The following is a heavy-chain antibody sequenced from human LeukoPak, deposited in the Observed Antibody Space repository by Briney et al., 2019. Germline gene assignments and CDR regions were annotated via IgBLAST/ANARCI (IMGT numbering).Heavy chain of an antibody. CDR3: ARQHISGYYYFDY. Sequence: SETLSLTCTVSGGSISSYYWSWIRQPPGKGLEWIGYIYYSGGTNYNPSLKSRVTISVDTSKNQFSLKLSSVTAADTAFYYCARQHISGYYYFDYWGQGTLVTVSS. D-gene: IGHD3-22*01. V-gene: IGHV4-59*08. CDR2: IYYSGGT. CDR1: GGSISSYY. J-gene: IGHJ4*02.